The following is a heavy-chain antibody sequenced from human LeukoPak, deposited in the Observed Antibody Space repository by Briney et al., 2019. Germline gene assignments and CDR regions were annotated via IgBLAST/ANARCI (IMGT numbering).Heavy chain of an antibody. CDR3: ARVRMATITHAFGI. D-gene: IGHD5-24*01. CDR1: GFTFDDYG. J-gene: IGHJ3*02. V-gene: IGHV3-20*04. CDR2: INWNGGST. Sequence: GGSLRLSCAASGFTFDDYGMSWVRQAPGKGLEWVSGINWNGGSTGYADSVKGRFTISRDNAKNSLYLQMNSLRAEDTALYYCARVRMATITHAFGIWGQGTMVTVSS.